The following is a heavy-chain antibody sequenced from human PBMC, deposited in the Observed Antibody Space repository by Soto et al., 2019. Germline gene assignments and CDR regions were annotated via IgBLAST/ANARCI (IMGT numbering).Heavy chain of an antibody. V-gene: IGHV1-3*01. Sequence: ASVKVSCKASGYTFTSYAMHWVRQAPGQRLEWMGWINAGNGNTKYSQKFQGRVTITADESTSTAYMELSSLRSEDTAVYYCARDMLYYYDSSGYSWFDPWGQGTLVTVSS. J-gene: IGHJ5*02. CDR1: GYTFTSYA. CDR2: INAGNGNT. CDR3: ARDMLYYYDSSGYSWFDP. D-gene: IGHD3-22*01.